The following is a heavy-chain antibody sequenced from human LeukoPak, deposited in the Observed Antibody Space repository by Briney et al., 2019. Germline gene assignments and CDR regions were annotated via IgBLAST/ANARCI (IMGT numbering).Heavy chain of an antibody. V-gene: IGHV4-34*01. CDR2: INHSGST. Sequence: SETLSLTCAVYGGSFSGYYWSWIRQPPGKGLEWIGEINHSGSTNYNPSLKSRVTISVDTSKNQFSLKLSSVTAADTAVYYCASLRGYCSGGSCYSGFFSYFDYWGQGTLVTVSS. CDR1: GGSFSGYY. D-gene: IGHD2-15*01. J-gene: IGHJ4*02. CDR3: ASLRGYCSGGSCYSGFFSYFDY.